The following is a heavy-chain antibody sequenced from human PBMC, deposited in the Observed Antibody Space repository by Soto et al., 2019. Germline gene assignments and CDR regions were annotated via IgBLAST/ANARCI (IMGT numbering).Heavy chain of an antibody. CDR3: ARDRGYCGSDSCHWCFDL. CDR2: ISKSGTTT. V-gene: IGHV3-23*01. Sequence: EVQLLESGGGLVQPGGSLRLSCAGSGFTFGDNGMSWVRQAPGKGLEWLSTISKSGTTTYNADSVQGWFTISRDNSKNSIFVEMNSLRVEDTAVYYCARDRGYCGSDSCHWCFDLWGRGTLVTVSS. D-gene: IGHD5-12*01. J-gene: IGHJ2*01. CDR1: GFTFGDNG.